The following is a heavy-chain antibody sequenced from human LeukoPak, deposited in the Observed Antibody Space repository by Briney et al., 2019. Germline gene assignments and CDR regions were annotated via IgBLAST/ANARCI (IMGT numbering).Heavy chain of an antibody. CDR2: THYSANR. Sequence: PSETLSLTCTVSGGSISSYYWGSIRQPPGKGLEWIGYTHYSANRDSNPSLKSRVTISVDTSRNQFSLKMSSVTAADTAVYYCVRVGPRRDGYNVDYWGKGTLVTVSS. CDR3: VRVGPRRDGYNVDY. CDR1: GGSISSYY. J-gene: IGHJ4*02. V-gene: IGHV4-59*01. D-gene: IGHD5-24*01.